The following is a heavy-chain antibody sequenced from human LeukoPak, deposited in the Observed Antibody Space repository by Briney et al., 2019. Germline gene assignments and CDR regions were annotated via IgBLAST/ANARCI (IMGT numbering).Heavy chain of an antibody. CDR3: ARGQTSRNWNEERVLDY. CDR2: ISAYNGNT. D-gene: IGHD1-1*01. Sequence: ASVKVSCKASGYTFTSYGISWVRQAPGRGLEWMGWISAYNGNTNYAQKLQGRVTMTRDTSTSTVYMELSSLRSEDTAVYYCARGQTSRNWNEERVLDYWGQGTLVTVSS. CDR1: GYTFTSYG. V-gene: IGHV1-18*01. J-gene: IGHJ4*02.